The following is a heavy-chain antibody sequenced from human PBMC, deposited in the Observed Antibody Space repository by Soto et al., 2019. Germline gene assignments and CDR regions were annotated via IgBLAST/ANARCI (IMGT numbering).Heavy chain of an antibody. CDR3: ARDQLVMGYYGIDV. V-gene: IGHV3-33*01. J-gene: IGHJ6*02. CDR2: IWYDGSNK. CDR1: GFTFSSYG. D-gene: IGHD6-13*01. Sequence: QVQLVESGGGVVQPGRSLRLSCAASGFTFSSYGMHWVRQAPGKGLEWVAVIWYDGSNKYYADSVKGRFTISRDNSKNKLDLQRNSLGAEDTSVYYWARDQLVMGYYGIDVWGQGTTVTVSS.